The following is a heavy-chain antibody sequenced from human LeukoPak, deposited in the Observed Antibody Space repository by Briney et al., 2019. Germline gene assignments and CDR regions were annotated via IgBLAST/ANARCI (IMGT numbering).Heavy chain of an antibody. V-gene: IGHV3-7*01. Sequence: GGSLRLSCAASGFTFSSYWMSWVRQAPGKGLEWVANINQDGSAKYSVDSVKGRFTISRDNAKNSLYLQMNSLRAEDTAVYYCARAASGSYPGYFDYCGQGTLVTVSS. CDR3: ARAASGSYPGYFDY. J-gene: IGHJ4*02. CDR2: INQDGSAK. CDR1: GFTFSSYW. D-gene: IGHD1-26*01.